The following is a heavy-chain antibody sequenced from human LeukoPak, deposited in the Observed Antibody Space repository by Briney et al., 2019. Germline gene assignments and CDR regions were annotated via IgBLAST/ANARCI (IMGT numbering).Heavy chain of an antibody. CDR3: ARDRYYYDSSGYLGAFDI. J-gene: IGHJ3*02. CDR2: IIPIFGTA. D-gene: IGHD3-22*01. Sequence: ASVKVSCKASGGTFSSYAISWVRQAPGQGLEWMGGIIPIFGTANYAQKFQGRVMITADESTSTAYMELSSLRSEDTAVYYCARDRYYYDSSGYLGAFDIWGQGTMVTVSS. V-gene: IGHV1-69*01. CDR1: GGTFSSYA.